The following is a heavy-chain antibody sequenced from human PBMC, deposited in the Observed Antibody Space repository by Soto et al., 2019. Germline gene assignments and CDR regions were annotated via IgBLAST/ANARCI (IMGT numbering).Heavy chain of an antibody. V-gene: IGHV3-23*01. CDR3: ARGSDESSPGSRIFDL. D-gene: IGHD3-10*01. CDR1: GITFWSRA. Sequence: GGSLRLSCVASGITFWSRAMSWVRQAPGEGLEWVSTITDTGGDTKYADSVRGRFTISRANSKNTLYLLMSRLRAEDSALYFCARGSDESSPGSRIFDLWGRGSLVTVSS. J-gene: IGHJ4*02. CDR2: ITDTGGDT.